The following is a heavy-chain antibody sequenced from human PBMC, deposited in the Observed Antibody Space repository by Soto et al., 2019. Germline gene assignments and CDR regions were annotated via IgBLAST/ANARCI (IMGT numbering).Heavy chain of an antibody. Sequence: GASVKVSCKASGGTFSSYTISWVRQAPGQGLEWMGRIIPILGIANYAQKFQGRVTITADKSTSTAYMELSSLRSEDTAVYYCASGLLQLQYYYYYYMDVWGKGTTVTVSS. CDR2: IIPILGIA. V-gene: IGHV1-69*02. J-gene: IGHJ6*03. D-gene: IGHD5-18*01. CDR1: GGTFSSYT. CDR3: ASGLLQLQYYYYYYMDV.